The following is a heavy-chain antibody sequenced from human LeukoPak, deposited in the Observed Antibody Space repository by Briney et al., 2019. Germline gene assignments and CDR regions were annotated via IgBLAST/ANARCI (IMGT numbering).Heavy chain of an antibody. V-gene: IGHV1-69*05. CDR3: ARDPPLLTGYRYYYGMDV. CDR2: TIPIFGTA. J-gene: IGHJ6*02. D-gene: IGHD3-9*01. Sequence: SVKVSCKASGGTFSSYAISWVRQAPGQGLEWMGGTIPIFGTANYAQKFQGRVTITTDESTSTAYMELSSLRSEDTAVYYCARDPPLLTGYRYYYGMDVWGQGTTVTVSS. CDR1: GGTFSSYA.